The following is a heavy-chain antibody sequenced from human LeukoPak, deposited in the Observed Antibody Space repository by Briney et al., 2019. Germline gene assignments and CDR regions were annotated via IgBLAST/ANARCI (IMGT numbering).Heavy chain of an antibody. V-gene: IGHV3-30-3*01. CDR3: ARLYGIDY. CDR2: LSYDGSNK. Sequence: GRSLRLSCAASGFTFSSYAMHWVRQAPGKGLEWVAVLSYDGSNKYYADSVKGRFTISRDNSKNTLYLQMNSLRAEDTAVYYCARLYGIDYWGQGTLVTVSS. CDR1: GFTFSSYA. J-gene: IGHJ4*02. D-gene: IGHD3-16*01.